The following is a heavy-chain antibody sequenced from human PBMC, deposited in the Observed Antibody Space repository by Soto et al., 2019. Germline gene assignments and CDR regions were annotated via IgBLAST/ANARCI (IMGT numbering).Heavy chain of an antibody. CDR2: ISGSGDNT. D-gene: IGHD2-21*01. CDR3: AKGRGVLFYFDQ. CDR1: GFTFSTFA. Sequence: EVQLLESGGGLVQPGGSLRLSCAASGFTFSTFAMTWVRQAPGKGLEWVSAISGSGDNTYYADSVKGRFTMSRDNSKSTLYLQMYCLRGDDTAVYHCAKGRGVLFYFDQWGQGTLVTVSS. J-gene: IGHJ4*02. V-gene: IGHV3-23*01.